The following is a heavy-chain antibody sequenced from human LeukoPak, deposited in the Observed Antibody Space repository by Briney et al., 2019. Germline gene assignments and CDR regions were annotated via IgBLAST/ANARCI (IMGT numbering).Heavy chain of an antibody. J-gene: IGHJ4*02. CDR2: IRYDGSNK. CDR3: AKGSSTISGVAQGNFDY. CDR1: GFTFSSYG. Sequence: GGSLRLSCAASGFTFSSYGMHWVRQAPGKGLEWVAFIRYDGSNKYYADSVKGRFTISRDNSKNTLYLQMNSLRAEDTAVYYCAKGSSTISGVAQGNFDYWGQGTLVTVSS. D-gene: IGHD3-3*01. V-gene: IGHV3-30*02.